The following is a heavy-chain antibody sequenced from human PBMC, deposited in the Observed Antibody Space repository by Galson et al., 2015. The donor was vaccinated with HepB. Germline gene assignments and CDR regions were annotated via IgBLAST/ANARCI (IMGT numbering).Heavy chain of an antibody. D-gene: IGHD5-18*01. CDR2: INPTDGIT. CDR1: GYTFAGYY. Sequence: SVKVSCKASGYTFAGYYMHWVRQAPGQGLEWMGIINPTDGITSYGQKFQGRVTMTRETSTNTVYMELSSLRSEDTAVYYCARDLRGSSYGRMNPFDYWGQGTLVTVSS. V-gene: IGHV1-46*01. J-gene: IGHJ4*02. CDR3: ARDLRGSSYGRMNPFDY.